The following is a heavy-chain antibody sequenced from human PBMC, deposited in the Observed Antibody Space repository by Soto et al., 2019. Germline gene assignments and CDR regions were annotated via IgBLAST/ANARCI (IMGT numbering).Heavy chain of an antibody. CDR2: IYYSGSN. D-gene: IGHD4-17*01. V-gene: IGHV4-31*03. CDR1: GGSISSGAHY. J-gene: IGHJ4*02. Sequence: QVQLQESGPGPVKPSQTLSLTCTVSGGSISSGAHYWSWIRQLPGKGLEWIGNIYYSGSNYYNPSLKSRVTISVDTSNNQFSLNLSSVTAADTAIYYCARDRYGVPRGDYFDSWGQGILVTVSS. CDR3: ARDRYGVPRGDYFDS.